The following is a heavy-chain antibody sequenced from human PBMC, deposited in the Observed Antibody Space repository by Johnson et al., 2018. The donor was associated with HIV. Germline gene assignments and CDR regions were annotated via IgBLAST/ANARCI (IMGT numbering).Heavy chain of an antibody. Sequence: QVQLVESGGGVVQPGRSLRLSCAASEFTFSTYGMHWVRQAPGKGLEWVAVISYDGSNKYYADSVKGRFTISRDNSKNTLYLQMNSLRAEDTAVYYCARDIIAVAGYDAFDIWGQGTMVTVSS. CDR2: ISYDGSNK. J-gene: IGHJ3*02. V-gene: IGHV3-30*03. D-gene: IGHD6-19*01. CDR1: EFTFSTYG. CDR3: ARDIIAVAGYDAFDI.